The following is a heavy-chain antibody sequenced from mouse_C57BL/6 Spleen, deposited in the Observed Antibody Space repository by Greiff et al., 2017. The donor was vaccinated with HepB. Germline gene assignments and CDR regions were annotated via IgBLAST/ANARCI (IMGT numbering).Heavy chain of an antibody. J-gene: IGHJ2*01. Sequence: GQLQQSGAELVRPGASVKLSCTASGFNIKDDYMHWVKQRPEQGLEWIGWIDPENGDTEYASKFQGKANITADTSSNTSYLQLSSLTSEDTAVYYCTTNYYGSYFDYWGQGTTLTVSS. D-gene: IGHD1-1*01. CDR3: TTNYYGSYFDY. CDR1: GFNIKDDY. CDR2: IDPENGDT. V-gene: IGHV14-4*01.